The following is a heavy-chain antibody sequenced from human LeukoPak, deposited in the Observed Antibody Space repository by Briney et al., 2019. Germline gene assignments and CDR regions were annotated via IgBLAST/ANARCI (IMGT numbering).Heavy chain of an antibody. CDR3: AKDRRGGHIVVVTVFDY. J-gene: IGHJ4*02. CDR1: GFTFSSYA. V-gene: IGHV3-23*01. Sequence: GGSLRLSCAASGFTFSSYATSWVRQAPGKGLEWVSAISGSGGSTYYADSVKGRFTISRDNSKNTLYLQMNSLRAEDTAVYYCAKDRRGGHIVVVTVFDYWGQGTLVTVSS. CDR2: ISGSGGST. D-gene: IGHD2-21*02.